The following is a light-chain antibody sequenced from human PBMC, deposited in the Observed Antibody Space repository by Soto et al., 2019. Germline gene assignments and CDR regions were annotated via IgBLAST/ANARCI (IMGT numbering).Light chain of an antibody. Sequence: EIVMTQSLATLSVAPGERATRSCRASQSVSGNWAWYQQKPGQAPSLLIYGASTRATGLPARFSGSGSGTEFTLTSSRRQAEDFAVYYCQQYNNWLITVGQGTRLEIK. CDR1: QSVSGN. CDR3: QQYNNWLIT. V-gene: IGKV3-15*01. CDR2: GAS. J-gene: IGKJ5*01.